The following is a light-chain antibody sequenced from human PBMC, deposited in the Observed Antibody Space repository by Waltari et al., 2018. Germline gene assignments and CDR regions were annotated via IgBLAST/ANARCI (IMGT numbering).Light chain of an antibody. Sequence: EIVLTQSPATLSLTPGDRAALSCRPSQSVSTYLAWYQQKPGQAPRLLIYDASNRATGIPARFSGSGSGTDFTLTISSLEPEDFAVYYCQQRSNWPPYTFGQGTKLEIK. J-gene: IGKJ2*01. CDR2: DAS. V-gene: IGKV3-11*01. CDR3: QQRSNWPPYT. CDR1: QSVSTY.